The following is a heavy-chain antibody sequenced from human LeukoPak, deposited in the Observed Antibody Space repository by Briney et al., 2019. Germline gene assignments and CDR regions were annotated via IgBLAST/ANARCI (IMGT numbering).Heavy chain of an antibody. Sequence: GGSLRLSCAASGFTFSSYSMNWVRQAPGKGLEWVSSISSSSSYIYYADSVKGRFTISRDNARNSLYLQMNSLRAEDTAVYYCARDPDYGSGSYYNGIPWFDPWGQETLVTVSS. V-gene: IGHV3-21*01. J-gene: IGHJ5*02. CDR3: ARDPDYGSGSYYNGIPWFDP. CDR2: ISSSSSYI. CDR1: GFTFSSYS. D-gene: IGHD3-10*01.